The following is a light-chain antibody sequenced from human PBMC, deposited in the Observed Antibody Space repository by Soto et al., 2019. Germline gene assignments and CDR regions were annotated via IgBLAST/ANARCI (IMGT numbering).Light chain of an antibody. Sequence: DIVLTQSPGTLSLSPGERATLSCRASQSVSSNYLAWYQQKPGQAPRLLIYGASSRATGIPDRFSGSGSGTDFTHTISRLEPEDFAVYYCQQYGSSPMTFGQGTRLE. CDR1: QSVSSNY. V-gene: IGKV3-20*01. J-gene: IGKJ5*01. CDR3: QQYGSSPMT. CDR2: GAS.